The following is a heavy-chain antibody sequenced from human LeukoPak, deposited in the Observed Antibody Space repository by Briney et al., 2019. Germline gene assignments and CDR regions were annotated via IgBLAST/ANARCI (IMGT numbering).Heavy chain of an antibody. CDR3: AREDGNSNKWFDP. CDR2: ISGYNGNT. V-gene: IGHV1-18*01. D-gene: IGHD1/OR15-1a*01. CDR1: GYTFNRYG. Sequence: ASVKVSCKASGYTFNRYGISWARQASGQGLEWMGWISGYNGNTKYAQKLQGRVTMTTDTSTSTAYMELRSLRSDDTAVYYCAREDGNSNKWFDPWGQGAQVTVSS. J-gene: IGHJ5*02.